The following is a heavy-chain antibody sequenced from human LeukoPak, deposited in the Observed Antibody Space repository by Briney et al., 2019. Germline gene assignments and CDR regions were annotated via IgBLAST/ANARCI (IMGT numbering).Heavy chain of an antibody. CDR3: ARGRQNYYDSSGYYLVRRGYYYYYMDV. Sequence: SETLSLTCNVSGSSISNGFFWAWIRQSPGKGLEWIGSIQNGGDSYYNPSLKSRTTMSVDTSKNQFSLKLSSVTAADTAVYYCARGRQNYYDSSGYYLVRRGYYYYYMDVWGKGTTVTVSS. V-gene: IGHV4-38-2*02. J-gene: IGHJ6*03. CDR1: GSSISNGFF. D-gene: IGHD3-22*01. CDR2: IQNGGDS.